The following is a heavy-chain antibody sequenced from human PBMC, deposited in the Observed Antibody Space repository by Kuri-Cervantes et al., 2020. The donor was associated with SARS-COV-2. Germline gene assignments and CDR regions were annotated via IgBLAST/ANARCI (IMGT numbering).Heavy chain of an antibody. CDR1: GGSFSGYY. CDR3: ARHTSGSYCDY. Sequence: TLSLTCAVYGGSFSGYYWSWIRQPPGSALEWLAFIDWDDNKYYSTSRKTRLTISKDTSKTQVIHTMRNMDPADTATYSCARHTSGSYCDYWGQGTPVTVSS. CDR2: IDWDDNK. V-gene: IGHV2-70*01. J-gene: IGHJ4*02. D-gene: IGHD6-19*01.